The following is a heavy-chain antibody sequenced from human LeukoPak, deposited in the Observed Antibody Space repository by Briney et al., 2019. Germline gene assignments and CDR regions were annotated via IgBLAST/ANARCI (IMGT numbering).Heavy chain of an antibody. CDR1: GYTFTGYY. CDR2: INPNSGGT. J-gene: IGHJ5*02. V-gene: IGHV1-2*02. CDR3: ARDNAEGFDP. Sequence: ASVKVSCKASGYTFTGYYIHWVRQAPGQGLEWMGWINPNSGGTNYAQKFQGRVTMTRDTSISTAYMELSRLTSDDTAVYYCARDNAEGFDPWGQGTLVTVSS.